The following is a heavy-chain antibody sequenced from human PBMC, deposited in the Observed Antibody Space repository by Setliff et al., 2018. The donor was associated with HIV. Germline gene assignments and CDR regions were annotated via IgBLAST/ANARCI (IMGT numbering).Heavy chain of an antibody. J-gene: IGHJ4*02. CDR3: ARDRQLEGETYFDY. V-gene: IGHV4-34*01. CDR1: GGSFSGYY. D-gene: IGHD6-6*01. CDR2: INHSGST. Sequence: SETLSLTCAVYGGSFSGYYWSWIRQPPGKGLGWIGEINHSGSTNYNPSLKSRITISVDTSKNQFSLKLSSVTAADTAVYYCARDRQLEGETYFDYWGQGTLVTVSS.